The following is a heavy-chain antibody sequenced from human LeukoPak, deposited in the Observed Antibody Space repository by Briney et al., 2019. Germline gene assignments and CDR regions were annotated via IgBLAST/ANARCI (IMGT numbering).Heavy chain of an antibody. D-gene: IGHD6-13*01. CDR1: GFTFSNYN. J-gene: IGHJ4*02. Sequence: GGSLRLSCAASGFTFSNYNITWVRQAPGKGLEWVSSISSRGSYIYYADSVEGRFAISADNAMNSLYLQMNSLRAEDTAVYYCARGYSSSWYDLYYFDYWGQGTLVTVSS. CDR2: ISSRGSYI. CDR3: ARGYSSSWYDLYYFDY. V-gene: IGHV3-21*01.